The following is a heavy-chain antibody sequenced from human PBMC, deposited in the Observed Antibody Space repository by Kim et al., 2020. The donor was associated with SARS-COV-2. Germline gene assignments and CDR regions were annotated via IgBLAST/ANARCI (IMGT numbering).Heavy chain of an antibody. CDR3: ARARRTYYFYAMDV. J-gene: IGHJ6*02. Sequence: SVKVSCKAFGDNSTTYAMNWVRQAPGQGLEWMGGIIPFYKKPNYAQKFQGRVTITADESSNTVSMDLSSLRFEDTAVYYCARARRTYYFYAMDVWGQVT. V-gene: IGHV1-69*13. CDR2: IIPFYKKP. CDR1: GDNSTTYA.